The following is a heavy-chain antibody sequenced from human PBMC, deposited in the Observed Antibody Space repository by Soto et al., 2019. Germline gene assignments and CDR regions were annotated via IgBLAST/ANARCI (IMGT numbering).Heavy chain of an antibody. CDR1: GFTFSSYG. J-gene: IGHJ4*02. Sequence: PGGSLRLSCVGSGFTFSSYGMDWVRQAPGKGLECVAVISDTGSSHYYAASVEGRFTISRENSKDTLSLHMDRLRVEDTAVYYCAKDRGGDCPDNSCYFGADYWGQGTPVTVSS. CDR2: ISDTGSSH. V-gene: IGHV3-30*18. CDR3: AKDRGGDCPDNSCYFGADY. D-gene: IGHD2-2*01.